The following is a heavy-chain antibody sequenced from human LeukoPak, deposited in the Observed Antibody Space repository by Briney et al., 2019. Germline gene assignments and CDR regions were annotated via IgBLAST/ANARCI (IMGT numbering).Heavy chain of an antibody. CDR3: ARRGASGLEPGGTTYYFDY. D-gene: IGHD1-1*01. V-gene: IGHV4-39*07. CDR2: IYYSGST. J-gene: IGHJ4*02. Sequence: SETLSLTCTVSGGSISSSSYYWGWIRQPPGKGLEWIGSIYYSGSTNYNPSLKSRVTISVDTSKNQFSLKLSSVTAADTAVYYCARRGASGLEPGGTTYYFDYWGQGTLVTVSS. CDR1: GGSISSSSYY.